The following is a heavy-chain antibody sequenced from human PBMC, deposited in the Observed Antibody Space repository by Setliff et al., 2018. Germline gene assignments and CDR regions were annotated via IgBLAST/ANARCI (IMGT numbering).Heavy chain of an antibody. D-gene: IGHD3-10*01. J-gene: IGHJ5*02. CDR1: GFTFSGSA. CDR3: AKATLWFGELGGWFDP. Sequence: PGGSLRLSCAASGFTFSGSAMHWVRQASGKGLEWVGRIRSRPDNYATAYAASVKGRFTISRDDSKNTAYLQMNSLRAEDTAVYYCAKATLWFGELGGWFDPWGQGTLVTVSS. V-gene: IGHV3-73*01. CDR2: IRSRPDNYAT.